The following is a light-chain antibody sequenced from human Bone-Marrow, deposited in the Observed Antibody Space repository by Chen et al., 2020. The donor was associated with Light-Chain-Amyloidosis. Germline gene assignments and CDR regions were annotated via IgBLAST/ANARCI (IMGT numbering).Light chain of an antibody. CDR2: EVN. Sequence: QSALNQPASVSGSPGQSFTISCTGTSSDVGSYNLVSWYQQHPGKAPKFMIYEVNKRPSGVSNRFSGSKSGNTASLTISGLQAEDEADYYCCSYAGSSTLVFGGGTKVTVL. CDR3: CSYAGSSTLV. CDR1: SSDVGSYNL. J-gene: IGLJ3*02. V-gene: IGLV2-23*02.